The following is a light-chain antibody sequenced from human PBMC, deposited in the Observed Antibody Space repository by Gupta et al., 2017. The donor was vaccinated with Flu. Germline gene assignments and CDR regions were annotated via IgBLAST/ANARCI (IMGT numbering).Light chain of an antibody. CDR3: QQRSNWPWT. V-gene: IGKV3-11*01. J-gene: IGKJ1*01. CDR1: QSVSSY. Sequence: EIVLTQSPATLSVSPGERATFSCRASQSVSSYLAWYQQKPGQAPRLLIYDASNRATGIPARFSGSGSGTDFTLTISSLESEDFAVYYCQQRSNWPWTFGQGTKVEIK. CDR2: DAS.